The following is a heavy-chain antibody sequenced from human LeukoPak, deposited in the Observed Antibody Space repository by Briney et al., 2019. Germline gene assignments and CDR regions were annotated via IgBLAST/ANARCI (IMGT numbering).Heavy chain of an antibody. D-gene: IGHD3-10*01. V-gene: IGHV1-46*01. J-gene: IGHJ6*03. Sequence: GASVKVSCKASGYTFTSYAMNWMRQAPGQGLEWMGIINPSGGSTSYAQKFHVRVTMTRDMSTSTVYMELSSLRSEDTAVYYCARTGYMDVWGKGTTVTVSS. CDR1: GYTFTSYA. CDR3: ARTGYMDV. CDR2: INPSGGST.